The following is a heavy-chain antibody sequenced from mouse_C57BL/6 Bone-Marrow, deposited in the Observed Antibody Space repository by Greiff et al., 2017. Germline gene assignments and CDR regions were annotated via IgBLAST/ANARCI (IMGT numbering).Heavy chain of an antibody. CDR2: ISSGSSTI. V-gene: IGHV5-17*01. D-gene: IGHD2-4*01. J-gene: IGHJ2*01. CDR1: GFTFSDYG. CDR3: ARGGIYYEDYFDY. Sequence: EVKLVESGGGLVKPGGSLKLSCAASGFTFSDYGMHWVRQAPEKGLEWVAYISSGSSTIYYADTVKGRFTISRDNAKNTLFLQMTSLRSEDTAMYYGARGGIYYEDYFDYWGQGTTLTVSS.